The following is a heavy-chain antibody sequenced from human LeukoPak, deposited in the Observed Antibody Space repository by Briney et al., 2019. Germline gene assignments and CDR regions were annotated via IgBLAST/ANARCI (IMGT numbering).Heavy chain of an antibody. J-gene: IGHJ5*02. CDR2: ISYDGRNK. V-gene: IGHV3-30*18. Sequence: PGGALRLSCAASGFTFSSYGMHWVRQAPGKGLEWVAVISYDGRNKYYADSVKGRFTISRDNSKNTLYLQMNSLRAEDTAVYYCAKGPRRIAAAGTKGNWFDPWGQGTLVTVSS. D-gene: IGHD6-13*01. CDR3: AKGPRRIAAAGTKGNWFDP. CDR1: GFTFSSYG.